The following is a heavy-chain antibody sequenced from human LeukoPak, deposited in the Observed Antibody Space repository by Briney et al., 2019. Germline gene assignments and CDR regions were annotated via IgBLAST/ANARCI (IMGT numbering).Heavy chain of an antibody. V-gene: IGHV4-31*03. Sequence: PSETLSLTCTVSGGSISSGGYYWSWIRQHPGTGLEWIGYIYYSGSTYYNPSLKSRVTISVDTSKNQFSLKLSSVTAADTAVYYCARGLQGDYFDYWGQGTLVTVSS. CDR1: GGSISSGGYY. CDR3: ARGLQGDYFDY. J-gene: IGHJ4*02. CDR2: IYYSGST. D-gene: IGHD3-16*01.